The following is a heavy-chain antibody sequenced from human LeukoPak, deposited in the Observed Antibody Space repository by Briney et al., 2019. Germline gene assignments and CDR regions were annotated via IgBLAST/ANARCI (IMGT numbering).Heavy chain of an antibody. CDR3: ARALWFGETFPAY. D-gene: IGHD3-10*01. Sequence: PGGSLRLSCAASGFTFNNYAMHWVRQAPGKGLQWVAVISYDGSNKYYADSVKGRFTISRDNAKNSLYLQMNSLRAEDTAVYYCARALWFGETFPAYWGQGTLVTVSS. CDR1: GFTFNNYA. V-gene: IGHV3-30*04. J-gene: IGHJ4*02. CDR2: ISYDGSNK.